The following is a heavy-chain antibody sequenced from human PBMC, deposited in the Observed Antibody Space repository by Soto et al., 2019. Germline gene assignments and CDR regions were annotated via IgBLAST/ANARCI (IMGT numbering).Heavy chain of an antibody. D-gene: IGHD1-1*01. V-gene: IGHV3-53*01. Sequence: GGSLRLSCAASGFSVSGNYMSWVRQAPGKGLEWVSIMYTGGTTYFADSVRGRFTIARDESMNTLYLEMNSLRVEDTAIYYCAPGGFRGSFVWMYSFEHWGQGTPVTVSS. CDR1: GFSVSGNY. CDR3: APGGFRGSFVWMYSFEH. J-gene: IGHJ4*02. CDR2: MYTGGTT.